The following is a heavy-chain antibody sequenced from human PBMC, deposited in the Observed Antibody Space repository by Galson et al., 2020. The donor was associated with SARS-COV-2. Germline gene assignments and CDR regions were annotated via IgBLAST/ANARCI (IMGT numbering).Heavy chain of an antibody. CDR3: ARGDYYDSSGYYYGRHGYYYYYMDV. V-gene: IGHV1-2*02. Sequence: ASVKVSCKASGYTFTGYYMHWVRQAPGQGLEWMGWINPNSGGTNYAQKFQGRVTMTRDTSISTAYMELSRLRSDDTAVYYCARGDYYDSSGYYYGRHGYYYYYMDVWGKGTTVTISS. CDR2: INPNSGGT. J-gene: IGHJ6*03. CDR1: GYTFTGYY. D-gene: IGHD3-22*01.